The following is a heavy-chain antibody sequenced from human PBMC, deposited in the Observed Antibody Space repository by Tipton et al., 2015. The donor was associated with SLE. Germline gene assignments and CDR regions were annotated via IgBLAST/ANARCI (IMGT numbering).Heavy chain of an antibody. CDR3: ARGSTVTTFYYYYYMDV. Sequence: TLSLTCTVSGGSISRYYWSWTRQPPGKGLEWIGYIYYSGSTNYNPSLKSRVTISVDTSKNQFSLKLSSVTAADTAVYYCARGSTVTTFYYYYYMDVWGKGTTVTVSS. CDR2: IYYSGST. V-gene: IGHV4-59*01. CDR1: GGSISRYY. D-gene: IGHD4-11*01. J-gene: IGHJ6*03.